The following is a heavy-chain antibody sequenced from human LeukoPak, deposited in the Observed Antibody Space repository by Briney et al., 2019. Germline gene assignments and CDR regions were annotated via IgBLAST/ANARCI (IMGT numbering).Heavy chain of an antibody. CDR1: GYTFTGYY. J-gene: IGHJ4*02. CDR2: INPNSGGT. Sequence: SVKVSCKASGYTFTGYYMHWVRQAPGPGLEWIGWINPNSGGTNYAKKLQGRVTMTRDTSISTAYMELSRLRSDDTAVYYCARGSWYKSRFGYWGQGTLVTVSS. D-gene: IGHD6-13*01. CDR3: ARGSWYKSRFGY. V-gene: IGHV1-2*02.